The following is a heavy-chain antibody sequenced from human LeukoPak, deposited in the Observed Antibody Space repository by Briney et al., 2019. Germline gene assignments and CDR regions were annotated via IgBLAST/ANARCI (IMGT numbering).Heavy chain of an antibody. Sequence: GXSLRLSCAASGFTFSSYWMSWVRQAPGKGLEWVANIKQDGSEKYYVDSVKGGFTISRDNAKNSLYLQMNSLRAEDTAVYYCARASTTVTTLHFDYWGQGTLVTVSS. V-gene: IGHV3-7*04. CDR2: IKQDGSEK. J-gene: IGHJ4*02. CDR3: ARASTTVTTLHFDY. D-gene: IGHD4-11*01. CDR1: GFTFSSYW.